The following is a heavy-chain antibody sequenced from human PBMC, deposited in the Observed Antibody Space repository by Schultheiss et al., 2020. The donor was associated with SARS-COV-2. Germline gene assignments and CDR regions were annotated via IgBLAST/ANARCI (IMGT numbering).Heavy chain of an antibody. J-gene: IGHJ3*02. Sequence: GGSLRLSCAASGFTFSNAWMNWVRQAPGKGLEWVGRIKSKTDGGTTDYAAPVKGRFTISRDDSKNTLYLQMNSLKTEDTAVYYCTTEGRGYFDWLLFFHAFDIWGQGTMVTVSS. CDR3: TTEGRGYFDWLLFFHAFDI. V-gene: IGHV3-15*07. CDR2: IKSKTDGGTT. D-gene: IGHD3-9*01. CDR1: GFTFSNAW.